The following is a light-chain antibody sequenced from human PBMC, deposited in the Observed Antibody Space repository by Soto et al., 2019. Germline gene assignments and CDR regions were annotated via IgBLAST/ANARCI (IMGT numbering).Light chain of an antibody. Sequence: DIQMTQSPSTLSASVGDRVTITCRASQSIGSWLAWYQQKPGKAPNLLIYKASSLQSGVPSRFSGSGSGTVFTLTISSLQPDDFATYYCQQYNGYSYTFGQGTKLEIK. J-gene: IGKJ2*01. V-gene: IGKV1-5*03. CDR2: KAS. CDR1: QSIGSW. CDR3: QQYNGYSYT.